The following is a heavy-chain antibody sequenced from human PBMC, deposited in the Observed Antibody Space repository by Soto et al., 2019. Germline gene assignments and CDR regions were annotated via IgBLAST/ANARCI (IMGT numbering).Heavy chain of an antibody. J-gene: IGHJ4*02. CDR3: AHKGDGYRGFKY. D-gene: IGHD5-12*01. CDR2: IYWDDDK. Sequence: QITLKESGPTLVKPTQTLTLTCTFSGFSLSTSGVGVGWIRQPPGKALEWLALIYWDDDKRYSPSLKSRLTITTDTSKNPAVLTMTNIDPVDTATYYCAHKGDGYRGFKYWGQGTLVTVSS. CDR1: GFSLSTSGVG. V-gene: IGHV2-5*02.